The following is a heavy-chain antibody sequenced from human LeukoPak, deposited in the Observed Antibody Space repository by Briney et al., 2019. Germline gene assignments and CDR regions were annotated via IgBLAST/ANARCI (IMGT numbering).Heavy chain of an antibody. CDR2: ISAYNGNT. D-gene: IGHD3-22*01. V-gene: IGHV1-18*01. CDR1: GYTFTSYG. CDR3: ARTDSSGYYYPPVFDY. J-gene: IGHJ4*02. Sequence: GASVKVSCKASGYTFTSYGISWVRQAPGQGLEWMGWISAYNGNTNYAQKLQGRVTMTTDTSTSTAYMELRSLRSDDTAVYHCARTDSSGYYYPPVFDYWGQGTLVTVSS.